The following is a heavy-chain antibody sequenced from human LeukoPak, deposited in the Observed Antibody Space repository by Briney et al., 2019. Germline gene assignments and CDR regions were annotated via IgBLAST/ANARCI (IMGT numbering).Heavy chain of an antibody. D-gene: IGHD6-13*01. CDR3: ARGVAAAGTMGLFDY. V-gene: IGHV4-59*01. CDR1: GGPISSYY. CDR2: IYYSGST. Sequence: SETLSLTCTVSGGPISSYYWSWIRQPPGKGLEWIGYIYYSGSTNYNPSLKSRVTISVDTSKNQFSLKLSSVTAADTAVYYCARGVAAAGTMGLFDYWGQGTLVTVSS. J-gene: IGHJ4*02.